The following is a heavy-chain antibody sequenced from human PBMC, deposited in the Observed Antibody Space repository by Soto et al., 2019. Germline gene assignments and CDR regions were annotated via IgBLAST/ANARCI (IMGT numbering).Heavy chain of an antibody. J-gene: IGHJ5*02. CDR1: GSTFTNSY. CDR3: ARSSGVFFGICIDRSDRLYFPARRSPDP. CDR2: INPHGGST. D-gene: IGHD3-3*01. V-gene: IGHV1-46*01. Sequence: GASVKVSCKEPGSTFTNSYLNWVSPSPGQGLEWMGVINPHGGSTKYAQKFQGRVTMTRDTSRSTVYMELRSLRSEDTAIYYWARSSGVFFGICIDRSDRLYFPARRSPDP.